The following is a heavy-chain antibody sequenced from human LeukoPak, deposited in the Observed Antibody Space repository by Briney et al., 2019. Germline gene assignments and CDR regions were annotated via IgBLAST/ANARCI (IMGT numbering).Heavy chain of an antibody. CDR3: ARDRRQFDY. CDR2: ISGSGGTT. Sequence: PGGSLRLSCAASGFTFSSYGMSWVRQAPGKGLEWVSDISGSGGTTYYADSVKGRFTISRDNSENTLYLQMNSLRVDDTAVYYCARDRRQFDYWGQGTLVSVSS. D-gene: IGHD1-1*01. J-gene: IGHJ4*02. V-gene: IGHV3-23*01. CDR1: GFTFSSYG.